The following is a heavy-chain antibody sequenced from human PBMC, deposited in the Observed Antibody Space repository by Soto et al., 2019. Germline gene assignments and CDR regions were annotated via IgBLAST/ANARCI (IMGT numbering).Heavy chain of an antibody. V-gene: IGHV1-2*04. CDR2: INPNSGGT. D-gene: IGHD1-26*01. CDR1: GYTFTGYY. Sequence: ASVMVSCKASGYTFTGYYMHWVRQAPGQGLEWMGWINPNSGGTNYAQKFQGWVTMTRDTSISTAYMELSRLRSDDTAVYFCARDMGIVGATYYYFGMDVWGQGTTVTVSS. J-gene: IGHJ6*02. CDR3: ARDMGIVGATYYYFGMDV.